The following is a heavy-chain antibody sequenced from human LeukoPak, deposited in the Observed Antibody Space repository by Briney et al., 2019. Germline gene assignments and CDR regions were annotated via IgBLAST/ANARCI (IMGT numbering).Heavy chain of an antibody. V-gene: IGHV3-23*01. CDR1: GFTFSNYG. Sequence: GASLRLSCAASGFTFSNYGMNWVRQAPGKGLEWVSVISDSGGNTHYADSVKGRFAISRDNAKNTVYLQMNSLRAEDTAVYYCARAMISGSDYWGQGTLVTVSS. D-gene: IGHD3-22*01. J-gene: IGHJ4*02. CDR3: ARAMISGSDY. CDR2: ISDSGGNT.